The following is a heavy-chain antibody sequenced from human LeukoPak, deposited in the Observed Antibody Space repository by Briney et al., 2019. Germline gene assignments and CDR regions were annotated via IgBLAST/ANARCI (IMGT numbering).Heavy chain of an antibody. CDR3: ARDRLRIFGVVTYMFDY. J-gene: IGHJ4*02. CDR1: GFTFSNCA. D-gene: IGHD3-3*01. V-gene: IGHV3-11*01. CDR2: ISSSGSTI. Sequence: GGSLRLSCAASGFTFSNCAMSWVRQAPGKGLEWVSYISSSGSTIYYADSVKGRFTISRDNAKNSLYLQMNSLRAEDTAVYYCARDRLRIFGVVTYMFDYWGQGTLVTVSS.